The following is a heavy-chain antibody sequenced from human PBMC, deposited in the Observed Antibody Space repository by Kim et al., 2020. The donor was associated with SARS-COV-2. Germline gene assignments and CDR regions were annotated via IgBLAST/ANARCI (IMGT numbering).Heavy chain of an antibody. Sequence: GGSLRLSCAASGFTFSSYSMNWVRQAPGKGLEWVSYISSSSSTIYYADSVKGRFTISRDNAKNSLYLQMNSLRAEDTAVYYCARDLGELPEGPISHFDYWGQGTLVTVSS. CDR1: GFTFSSYS. D-gene: IGHD1-26*01. CDR3: ARDLGELPEGPISHFDY. CDR2: ISSSSSTI. V-gene: IGHV3-48*04. J-gene: IGHJ4*02.